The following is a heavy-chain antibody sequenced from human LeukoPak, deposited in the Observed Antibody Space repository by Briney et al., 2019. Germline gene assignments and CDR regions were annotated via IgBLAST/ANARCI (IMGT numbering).Heavy chain of an antibody. D-gene: IGHD4-23*01. V-gene: IGHV3-30*04. J-gene: IGHJ4*02. CDR1: GFTFSDYA. CDR2: MSYDGNSA. Sequence: GGSLRLSCTASGFTFSDYAMHWVRQAPGKGLEWVAVMSYDGNSAFYADSVKGRFTISRDNSKNMVYLQMNSLRPDDTAVYYCARDYGGSSPFDYWGQGTLVTVSS. CDR3: ARDYGGSSPFDY.